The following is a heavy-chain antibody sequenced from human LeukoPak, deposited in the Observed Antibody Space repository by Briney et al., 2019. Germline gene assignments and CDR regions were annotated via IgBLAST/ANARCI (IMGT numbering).Heavy chain of an antibody. Sequence: GRSLRLSCAASGFTFSSYGMHWVRQAPGKGLEWVAVISYDGSSKYYADSVKGRFTISRDNSKNTLYLQMNSRRAEDTAVYYCLVWKHVFDRWGQGTLVTVSS. D-gene: IGHD5/OR15-5a*01. J-gene: IGHJ5*02. CDR2: ISYDGSSK. V-gene: IGHV3-30*03. CDR3: LVWKHVFDR. CDR1: GFTFSSYG.